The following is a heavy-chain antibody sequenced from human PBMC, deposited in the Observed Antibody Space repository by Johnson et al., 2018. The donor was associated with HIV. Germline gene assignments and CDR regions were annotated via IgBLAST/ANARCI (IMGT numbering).Heavy chain of an antibody. J-gene: IGHJ3*02. Sequence: QMLLVESGGGVVQPGRSLRLSCAASGFTFSSYVMHWVRQAPGKGLEWVAVISYDGSNKYYADSVKGRFTISRDNSKNTLYLQMNSLRAEETAVYYCARDGGYSSSWYKYAFDIWGQGTMVTVSS. CDR3: ARDGGYSSSWYKYAFDI. V-gene: IGHV3-30*04. D-gene: IGHD6-13*01. CDR2: ISYDGSNK. CDR1: GFTFSSYV.